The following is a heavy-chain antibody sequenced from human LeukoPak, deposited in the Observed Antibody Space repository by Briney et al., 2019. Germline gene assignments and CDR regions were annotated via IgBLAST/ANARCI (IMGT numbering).Heavy chain of an antibody. CDR1: GGSISSYY. CDR3: ARVRRYCSGGSCFDAFDI. Sequence: SETLSLACTVSGGSISSYYWSWIRQPPGKGLEWIGYIYYSGSTNCNPSLKSRVTISVDTSKNQFSLKLSSVTAADTAVYYCARVRRYCSGGSCFDAFDIWGQGTMVTVSS. CDR2: IYYSGST. V-gene: IGHV4-59*01. J-gene: IGHJ3*02. D-gene: IGHD2-15*01.